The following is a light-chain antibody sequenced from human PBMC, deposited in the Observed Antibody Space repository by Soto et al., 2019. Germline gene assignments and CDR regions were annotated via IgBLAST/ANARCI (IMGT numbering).Light chain of an antibody. Sequence: DIQMTQSPSSLSASVGDRITITCRTSQGIRSYLNWFHQKPGKAPKLLIFAASSLQGGVPSRFSGSGSGTDFTLTISSLQPEDFATYYCQQSYSTPFTFGPGTKVIS. CDR1: QGIRSY. V-gene: IGKV1-39*01. CDR2: AAS. J-gene: IGKJ3*01. CDR3: QQSYSTPFT.